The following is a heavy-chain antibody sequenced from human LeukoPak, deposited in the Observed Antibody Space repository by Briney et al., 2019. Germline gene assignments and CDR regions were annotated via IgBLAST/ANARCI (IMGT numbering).Heavy chain of an antibody. CDR2: INPNSGGT. CDR3: ARVQSLDYDYVWGSYRYKGPFDY. J-gene: IGHJ4*02. D-gene: IGHD3-16*02. CDR1: GYTFTGYY. Sequence: ASVKVSCKASGYTFTGYYMHWVRQAPGQGLEWMGWINPNSGGTNYAQKLQGRVTMTTDTSTSTAYMELRSLRSDDTAVYYCARVQSLDYDYVWGSYRYKGPFDYWGQGTLVTVSS. V-gene: IGHV1-2*02.